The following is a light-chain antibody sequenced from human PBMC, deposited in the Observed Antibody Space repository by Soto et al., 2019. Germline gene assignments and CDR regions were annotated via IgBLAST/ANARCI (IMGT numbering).Light chain of an antibody. CDR1: QSISRW. V-gene: IGKV1-5*01. J-gene: IGKJ1*01. Sequence: DIQMTQSPSTPSASVGDRVTITCRASQSISRWLAWYQQKPGKAPKVLIWDATTLHRGVPSRFSGSGSGTEFTLTISSLQPDDFATYYCQQYHGYSTWTFRQGTKVDIK. CDR2: DAT. CDR3: QQYHGYSTWT.